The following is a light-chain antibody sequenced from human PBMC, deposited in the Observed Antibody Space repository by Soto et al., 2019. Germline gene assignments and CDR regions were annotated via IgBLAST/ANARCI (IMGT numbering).Light chain of an antibody. CDR2: AAS. J-gene: IGKJ1*01. V-gene: IGKV3-15*01. CDR1: QSVGGN. CDR3: QQYNNWPPWT. Sequence: EIVMTPSPATLSVSPGERATLACRASQSVGGNLAWYQQKPGQPPRLLIYAASSRPTGIPARFSGSGSGTEFTLTISSLQSEDFAVYYCQQYNNWPPWTFGQGTKVEIK.